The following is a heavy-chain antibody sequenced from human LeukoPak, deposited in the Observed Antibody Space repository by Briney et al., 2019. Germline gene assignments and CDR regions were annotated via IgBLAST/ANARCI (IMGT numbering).Heavy chain of an antibody. Sequence: GGSLRLSCAASGFSFSGHSINWVRQAPGKGLEWGSSISPSSSYIHYADSVKGRFTISRDNAKNSLYLQMNSLRAEDTAVYYCARGRGCSSMSCYPDYWGQGTLVTVSS. J-gene: IGHJ4*02. CDR3: ARGRGCSSMSCYPDY. CDR2: ISPSSSYI. CDR1: GFSFSGHS. D-gene: IGHD2-2*01. V-gene: IGHV3-21*01.